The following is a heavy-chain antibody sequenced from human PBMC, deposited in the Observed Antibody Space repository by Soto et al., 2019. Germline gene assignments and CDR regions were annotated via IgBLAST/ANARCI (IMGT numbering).Heavy chain of an antibody. Sequence: ASVKVSCKASGYTFTSYDINWVRQATGQGLEWMGWMNPNSGNTGYAQKFQGRVTMTRNTSISTAYMELSSLRSEDTAVYYCARADYDFWSGQAYFDYWGQGTLVTVSS. J-gene: IGHJ4*02. CDR1: GYTFTSYD. CDR3: ARADYDFWSGQAYFDY. D-gene: IGHD3-3*01. CDR2: MNPNSGNT. V-gene: IGHV1-8*01.